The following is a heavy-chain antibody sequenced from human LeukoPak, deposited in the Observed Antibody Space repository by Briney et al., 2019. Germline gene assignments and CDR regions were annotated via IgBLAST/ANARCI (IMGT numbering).Heavy chain of an antibody. D-gene: IGHD1-14*01. Sequence: SETLSLTRAVYGGSFSGYYWSWIRQPPGKGLEWIGEINHSGSTNYNPSLKSRVTISVDTSKNQFSLKLSSVTAADTAVYYCARDGNLDYTGMDVWGQGTTVTVSS. CDR3: ARDGNLDYTGMDV. CDR2: INHSGST. J-gene: IGHJ6*02. CDR1: GGSFSGYY. V-gene: IGHV4-34*01.